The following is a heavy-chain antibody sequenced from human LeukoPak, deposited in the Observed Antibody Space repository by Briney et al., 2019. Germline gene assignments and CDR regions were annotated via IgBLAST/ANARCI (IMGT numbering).Heavy chain of an antibody. CDR3: ARGFSTRSGSLNKPDY. CDR1: GFTFSSYA. Sequence: PGGSLRLSCAASGFTFSSYAMSWVRQAPGKGLEWVSSISSSSSYIYYADSVKGRFTISRDNAKNSLYLQMNSLRAEDTAVYYCARGFSTRSGSLNKPDYWGQGTLVTVSS. V-gene: IGHV3-21*01. J-gene: IGHJ4*02. D-gene: IGHD1-26*01. CDR2: ISSSSSYI.